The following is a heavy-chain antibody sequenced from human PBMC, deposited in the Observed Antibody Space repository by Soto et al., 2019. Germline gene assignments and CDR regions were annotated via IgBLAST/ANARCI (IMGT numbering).Heavy chain of an antibody. CDR2: INPNSGGT. J-gene: IGHJ4*02. CDR1: GYTFTGYY. Sequence: RASVKVSCKASGYTFTGYYMHWVRQAPGQGLEWMGWINPNSGGTNYAQKFQGRATMTRDTSISTAYMELSRLRSDDTAVYYCARVSHGYNYFDYWGQGTLVTVSS. CDR3: ARVSHGYNYFDY. V-gene: IGHV1-2*02. D-gene: IGHD5-18*01.